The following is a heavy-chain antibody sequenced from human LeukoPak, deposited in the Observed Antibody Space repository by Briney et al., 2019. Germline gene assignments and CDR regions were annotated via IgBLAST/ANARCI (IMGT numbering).Heavy chain of an antibody. CDR1: GGSISSYY. D-gene: IGHD6-13*01. CDR3: ARYSSSWSLNWFDP. CDR2: IYYSGST. V-gene: IGHV4-59*01. J-gene: IGHJ5*02. Sequence: NPSETLSLTCTVSGGSISSYYWSWIRQPPGKGLEWIGYIYYSGSTNYNPSLKSRVTISVDTSKNQFSLKLSSVTAADTAVYYCARYSSSWSLNWFDPWGQGTLVTVSS.